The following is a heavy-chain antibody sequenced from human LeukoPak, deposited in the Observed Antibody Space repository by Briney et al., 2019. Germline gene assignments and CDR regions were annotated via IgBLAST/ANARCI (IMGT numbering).Heavy chain of an antibody. V-gene: IGHV4-34*01. CDR1: GGSFSGYY. Sequence: SETLSLTCAVYGGSFSGYYWSWIRQPPGKGLEWIGEINHSGSTNYNPSLKGRVTISVDTSKNQFSLKLSSVTAADTAVYYCARRKGYCSGGSCHGWFDPWGQGTLVTVSS. CDR3: ARRKGYCSGGSCHGWFDP. J-gene: IGHJ5*02. CDR2: INHSGST. D-gene: IGHD2-15*01.